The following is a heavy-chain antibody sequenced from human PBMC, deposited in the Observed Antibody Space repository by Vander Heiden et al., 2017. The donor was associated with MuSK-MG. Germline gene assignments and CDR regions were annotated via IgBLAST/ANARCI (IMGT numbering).Heavy chain of an antibody. CDR2: IDPSDSHT. Sequence: EVQLVQSGAEVKKRGESLRISCKGSAYSVSSYWISWVRQMPGKGLGWMGRIDPSDSHTNYSPSFQGHVTSSAHKSISTAYLQWSSLKASDTAMYYCARRGRGYDIKSYYYYYMDVWGKGTTVTVSS. V-gene: IGHV5-10-1*01. D-gene: IGHD5-12*01. J-gene: IGHJ6*03. CDR3: ARRGRGYDIKSYYYYYMDV. CDR1: AYSVSSYW.